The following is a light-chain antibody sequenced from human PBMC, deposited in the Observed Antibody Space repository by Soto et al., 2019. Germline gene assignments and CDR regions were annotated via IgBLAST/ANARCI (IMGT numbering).Light chain of an antibody. Sequence: QPVLTQPPSASGTPGQRVTISCSGSSSNIGGNYVFWYQQVPGMAPKLLIYRNNQRPSGVPDRFSGSKSGTSASLAISGLRSEDEADYYCAAWDDSLSGRVVFGGGTKLTVL. CDR1: SSNIGGNY. V-gene: IGLV1-47*01. CDR3: AAWDDSLSGRVV. CDR2: RNN. J-gene: IGLJ2*01.